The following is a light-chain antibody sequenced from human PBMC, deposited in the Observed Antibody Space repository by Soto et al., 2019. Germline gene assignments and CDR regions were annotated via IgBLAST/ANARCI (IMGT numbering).Light chain of an antibody. CDR3: QQYNNWPYT. J-gene: IGKJ2*01. CDR2: GAS. Sequence: EIVMTQSPATLSVSPGERATLSCRASQSVSSNLAWYHQKPGQAPRLLIYGASTRATGIPARFVGSGSGTEFTRTISSLQSEDFAVYYCQQYNNWPYTFGQGTKLEIK. CDR1: QSVSSN. V-gene: IGKV3-15*01.